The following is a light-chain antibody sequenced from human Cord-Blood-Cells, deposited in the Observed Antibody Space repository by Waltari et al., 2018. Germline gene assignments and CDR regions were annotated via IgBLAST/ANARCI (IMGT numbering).Light chain of an antibody. J-gene: IGKJ4*01. CDR2: AAS. V-gene: IGKV1-39*01. CDR3: QQSYSTIKDLT. Sequence: DIQMTQSPSSLSASVGDRVTITCRASQSISSYLNWYQQKPGKAPKLLIYAASSLQSGVPSRFSGSGSGTDFTLTISSLQPEDFATYYCQQSYSTIKDLTFGGGTKVEIK. CDR1: QSISSY.